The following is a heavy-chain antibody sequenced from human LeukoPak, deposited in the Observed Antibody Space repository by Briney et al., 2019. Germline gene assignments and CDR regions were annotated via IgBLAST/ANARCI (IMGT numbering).Heavy chain of an antibody. Sequence: SETLSLTCTVSGDSISGGTFYWGWVRQPPGQGLEWIGSIHFNGNTYYNPSLKSPVTISVDMPKNQFSLNLSSVTVADTAVYYCARGVTYYDFWSGYYTGKYYFDYWGQGTLVTVSS. V-gene: IGHV4-39*01. CDR2: IHFNGNT. CDR3: ARGVTYYDFWSGYYTGKYYFDY. J-gene: IGHJ4*02. D-gene: IGHD3-3*01. CDR1: GDSISGGTFY.